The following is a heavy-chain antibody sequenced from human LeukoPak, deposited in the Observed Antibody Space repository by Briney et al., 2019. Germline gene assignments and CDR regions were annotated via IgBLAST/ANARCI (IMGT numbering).Heavy chain of an antibody. J-gene: IGHJ5*02. CDR3: ARARGGNSYWFDP. V-gene: IGHV4-39*01. CDR2: IFYSGST. CDR1: GGSISSSGYY. Sequence: SETLSLTCTVSGGSISSSGYYWGWIRQPPGKGLEWIGSIFYSGSTYYNPSLKSRVTISVDTSKNQFSLKLSSVTATDTAVYYCARARGGNSYWFDPWGQGTLVTVAS. D-gene: IGHD4-23*01.